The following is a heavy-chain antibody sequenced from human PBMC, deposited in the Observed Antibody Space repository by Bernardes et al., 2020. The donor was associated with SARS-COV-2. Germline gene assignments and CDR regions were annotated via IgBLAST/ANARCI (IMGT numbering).Heavy chain of an antibody. V-gene: IGHV4-4*02. J-gene: IGHJ6*02. CDR1: GGSISSSKW. D-gene: IGHD3-3*01. CDR3: ARTSRVYYDFWSGYSLSYGMDV. CDR2: IYHSGST. Sequence: SDTLSLTCAVSGGSISSSKWWSCVRQPPGKGLEWIGEIYHSGSTNYNPSLKSRVTISVDKSKNQFSLKLSSVTAADTAVYYCARTSRVYYDFWSGYSLSYGMDVWGQGTTVTVSS.